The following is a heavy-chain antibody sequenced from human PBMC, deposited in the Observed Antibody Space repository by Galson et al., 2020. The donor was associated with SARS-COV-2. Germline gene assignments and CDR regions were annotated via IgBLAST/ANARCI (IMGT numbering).Heavy chain of an antibody. CDR2: IYHSGST. CDR3: ARVSGSYSPACFDY. V-gene: IGHV4-4*02. J-gene: IGHJ4*02. CDR1: GGSISSSNW. Sequence: SETLSLTCAVSGGSISSSNWWSWVRQPPGKGLEWIGEIYHSGSTNYNPSLKSRVTISVDKSKNQFSLKLSSVTAADTAVYYCARVSGSYSPACFDYWGQGTLVTVSS. D-gene: IGHD1-26*01.